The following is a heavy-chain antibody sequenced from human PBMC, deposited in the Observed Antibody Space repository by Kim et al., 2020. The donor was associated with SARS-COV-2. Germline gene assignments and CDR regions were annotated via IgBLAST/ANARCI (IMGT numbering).Heavy chain of an antibody. D-gene: IGHD4-4*01. Sequence: ASVKVSCKASGYTFTSYYMHWVRQAPGQGLEWMGIINPSGGSTSYAQKFQGRVTMTRDTSTSTVYMELSSLRSEDTAVYYCARELTTGLRYFQHWGQGTLGAVS. V-gene: IGHV1-46*01. J-gene: IGHJ1*01. CDR1: GYTFTSYY. CDR3: ARELTTGLRYFQH. CDR2: INPSGGST.